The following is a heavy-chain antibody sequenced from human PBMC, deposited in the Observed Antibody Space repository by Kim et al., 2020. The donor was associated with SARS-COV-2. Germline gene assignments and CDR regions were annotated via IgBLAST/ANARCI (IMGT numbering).Heavy chain of an antibody. CDR1: GFTFSSYA. CDR3: ARVLGGYKGPFDY. Sequence: GGSLRLSCAASGFTFSSYAMHWVRQAPGKGLEWVAVISYDGSNKYYADSVKGRFTISRDNSKNTLYLQMNSLRAEDTAVYYCARVLGGYKGPFDYLGQGT. D-gene: IGHD1-20*01. CDR2: ISYDGSNK. J-gene: IGHJ4*02. V-gene: IGHV3-30*04.